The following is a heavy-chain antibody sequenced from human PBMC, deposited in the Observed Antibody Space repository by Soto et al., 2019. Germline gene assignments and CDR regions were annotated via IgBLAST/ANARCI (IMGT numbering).Heavy chain of an antibody. D-gene: IGHD3-3*01. CDR3: ARVGYGGNPISVLDF. Sequence: EVQLAESGGALVQPGGSLRLSCTASGFTCNICWMTWVRQAPGKGLEWVASIKQDGSEKYYVDSVKGRFTISRDNAKNSLNLQMNSLSAEDTAVYYCARVGYGGNPISVLDFWGQGTLVTVSS. J-gene: IGHJ4*02. CDR1: GFTCNICW. CDR2: IKQDGSEK. V-gene: IGHV3-7*03.